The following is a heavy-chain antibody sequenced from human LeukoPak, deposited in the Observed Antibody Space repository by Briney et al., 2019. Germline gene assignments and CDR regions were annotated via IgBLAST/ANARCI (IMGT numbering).Heavy chain of an antibody. CDR2: IYPRDGST. CDR1: GYSFTSNY. V-gene: IGHV1-46*01. J-gene: IGHJ6*02. CDR3: ARQMLEILTTYGMDV. D-gene: IGHD3-9*01. Sequence: ASVKVSCKASGYSFTSNYIHWVRQAPGQGLEWMGMIYPRDGSTSYAQKFQGRVTVTRDASTSTVHMELSGLRSEDTAVYYCARQMLEILTTYGMDVWGQGTTVTVSS.